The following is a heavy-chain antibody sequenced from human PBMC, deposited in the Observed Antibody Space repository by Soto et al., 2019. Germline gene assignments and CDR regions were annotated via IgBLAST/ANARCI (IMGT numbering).Heavy chain of an antibody. CDR2: IDPSDSYT. V-gene: IGHV5-10-1*01. Sequence: PRESLNISCQGSGYSFTSYWISWVRQMPGKGLEWMGRIDPSDSYTNYSPSFQGHVTISADKSISTAYLQWSSLKASDTAMYYCARHQTTTLSYYYGMDVWGQGTTVTVSS. J-gene: IGHJ6*02. D-gene: IGHD1-1*01. CDR3: ARHQTTTLSYYYGMDV. CDR1: GYSFTSYW.